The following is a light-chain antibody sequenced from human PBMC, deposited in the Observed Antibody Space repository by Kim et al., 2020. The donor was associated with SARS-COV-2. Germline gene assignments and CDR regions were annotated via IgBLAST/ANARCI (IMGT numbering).Light chain of an antibody. J-gene: IGLJ3*02. CDR2: RNN. V-gene: IGLV10-54*01. CDR3: SAWDRSLGAWV. Sequence: QAGLTQPPSVSKGLRQTATLTCTGNSKNVGNQGAAWLQQHQGHPPKLLSYRNNNRPSGISERLSASRSGNTASLTITGLQPEDEADYYCSAWDRSLGAWVFGGGTQLTVL. CDR1: SKNVGNQG.